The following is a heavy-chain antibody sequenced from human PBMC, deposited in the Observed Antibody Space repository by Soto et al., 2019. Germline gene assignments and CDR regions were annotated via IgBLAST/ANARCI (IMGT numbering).Heavy chain of an antibody. D-gene: IGHD3-16*01. V-gene: IGHV1-69*01. CDR1: RDAFSKYA. CDR3: ARGETHLGV. J-gene: IGHJ6*02. Sequence: QVQLVQSGAEVRKPGSSVKVSCKASRDAFSKYAFNWVRQAPGQGLDWMGWIIPIFGSRNYAEKFQGRVTITADESTSTAYMELRGLRFEDTAVYYCARGETHLGVWGQGTTVTVSS. CDR2: IIPIFGSR.